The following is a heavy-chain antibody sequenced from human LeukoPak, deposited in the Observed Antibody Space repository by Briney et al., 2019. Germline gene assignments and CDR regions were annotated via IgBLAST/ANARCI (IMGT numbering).Heavy chain of an antibody. CDR3: AKAGSLATPTPYYFDH. CDR2: FSGSGDST. J-gene: IGHJ4*02. D-gene: IGHD5-24*01. Sequence: QPGGSLRLSCAASGFTFSSYAMSWVRQAPGKGLEWVSAFSGSGDSTYYADSVKGRFTISRDNSKNMLYLQMNSLRAEDTAVYYCAKAGSLATPTPYYFDHWDQGTLVTVSS. V-gene: IGHV3-23*01. CDR1: GFTFSSYA.